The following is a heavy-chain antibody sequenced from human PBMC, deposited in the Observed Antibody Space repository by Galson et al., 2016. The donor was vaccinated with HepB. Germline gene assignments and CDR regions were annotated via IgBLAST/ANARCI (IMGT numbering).Heavy chain of an antibody. J-gene: IGHJ4*02. Sequence: SLRLSCATSGFNFSVFGMNWVRQVPGEGLEWLSYISSTTPIVHYAGSVKGRFTISRDNSRSTLFLQMNSLTAEDSGVYYCAKDGPGGRYRGYEDGRRDWGQGTLVTVTS. CDR3: AKDGPGGRYRGYEDGRRD. D-gene: IGHD3-22*01. CDR1: GFNFSVFG. CDR2: ISSTTPIV. V-gene: IGHV3-48*01.